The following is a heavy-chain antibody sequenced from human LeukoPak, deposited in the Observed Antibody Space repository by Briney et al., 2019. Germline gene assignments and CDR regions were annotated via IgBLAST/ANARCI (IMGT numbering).Heavy chain of an antibody. CDR3: AKVLPGAPSYYGMDV. D-gene: IGHD2-8*02. Sequence: QPGGSLRLSFAASGFTFSSYGMHWVRQAPGKGLEWVAVISYDGSNKYYADSVKGRFTISRDNSKNTLYLQMNSLRAEDPAVYYCAKVLPGAPSYYGMDVWGQGTTVTVSS. CDR2: ISYDGSNK. CDR1: GFTFSSYG. V-gene: IGHV3-30*18. J-gene: IGHJ6*02.